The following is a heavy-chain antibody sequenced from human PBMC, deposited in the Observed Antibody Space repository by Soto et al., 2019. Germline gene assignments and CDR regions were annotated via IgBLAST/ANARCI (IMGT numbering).Heavy chain of an antibody. CDR3: VEGWNDF. V-gene: IGHV3-15*01. J-gene: IGHJ4*02. Sequence: EVKVVESGGDFVKPGGSLRLSCATSGFMFSSAWMSWVRQAPGKGLEWVGRIKSRSDGGARDYAATVKGRFNISRDGTKHVAYPQMDSLKVEDSAVYYCVEGWNDFWGQGTLVTVSS. CDR1: GFMFSSAW. CDR2: IKSRSDGGAR. D-gene: IGHD1-1*01.